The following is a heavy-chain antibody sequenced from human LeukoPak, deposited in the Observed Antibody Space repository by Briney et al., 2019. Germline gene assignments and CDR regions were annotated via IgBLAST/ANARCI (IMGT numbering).Heavy chain of an antibody. D-gene: IGHD5-18*01. V-gene: IGHV4-34*01. CDR3: ARGRYSFAY. J-gene: IGHJ4*02. Sequence: SETLSLTCAVYGGSFSGYYWSWIRQPPGKGLEWIGEINHSGSANYNPSLKSRVTISVDTSKNQFSLNLRSVTAADTAVYYCARGRYSFAYWGQGTLVTVSS. CDR2: INHSGSA. CDR1: GGSFSGYY.